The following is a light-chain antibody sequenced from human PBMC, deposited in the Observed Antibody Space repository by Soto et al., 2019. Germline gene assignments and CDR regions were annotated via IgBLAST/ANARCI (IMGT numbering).Light chain of an antibody. V-gene: IGKV3-15*01. J-gene: IGKJ1*01. Sequence: ETVMTQSPATLSVSPGERATLFFRARQSVSSNLAWYQQNHGQAPRLLIYRASTRATGIPARFSGSGSGTEFTLTINSLQSEDFAVYYCQQYTNWPWTFGQGTKVDNK. CDR1: QSVSSN. CDR3: QQYTNWPWT. CDR2: RAS.